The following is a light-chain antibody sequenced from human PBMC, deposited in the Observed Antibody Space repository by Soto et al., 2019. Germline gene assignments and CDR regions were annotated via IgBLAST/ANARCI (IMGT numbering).Light chain of an antibody. Sequence: EIVLTQSPGTLSLSPGERATLSCRASQTVSSSHLAWYQQKPGPAPNLLIYGASSRATGIPDRFSGSGSGTDFTLTISRLEPEDFAVYYCQHYGSSPRTFGGGTKVEIK. CDR3: QHYGSSPRT. CDR2: GAS. J-gene: IGKJ4*01. CDR1: QTVSSSH. V-gene: IGKV3-20*01.